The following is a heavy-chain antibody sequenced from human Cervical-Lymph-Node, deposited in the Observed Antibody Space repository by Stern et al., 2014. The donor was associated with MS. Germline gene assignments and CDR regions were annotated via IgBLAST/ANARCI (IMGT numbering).Heavy chain of an antibody. CDR2: IFPVFGTP. CDR1: GGTFSKFP. D-gene: IGHD6-13*01. Sequence: VQLVESGAEVMKPGSSVKVSCKASGGTFSKFPSSWVRQAPGQGIEWMGGIFPVFGTPTSAQEFRGRVTITADVSTSTVYMELSSLRSDDTAVYYCALSSETSDRWYSLGYDLWGQGTLVTVSS. J-gene: IGHJ5*02. CDR3: ALSSETSDRWYSLGYDL. V-gene: IGHV1-69*01.